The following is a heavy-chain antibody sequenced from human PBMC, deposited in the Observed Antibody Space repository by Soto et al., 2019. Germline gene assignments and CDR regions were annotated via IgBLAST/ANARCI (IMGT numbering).Heavy chain of an antibody. CDR2: ISWNRGRI. CDR3: AKARLWGGDGYNSYYYNAMDV. D-gene: IGHD3-16*01. V-gene: IGHV3-9*01. J-gene: IGHJ6*02. Sequence: EMQLVESGGGLVQPGRSLRLSCAASGFTFVDYAMYWVRQAPGKGLERVSGISWNRGRIGYAGSVKGRFPISTDNSKNSLYLQMNSLRPDDTALYYCAKARLWGGDGYNSYYYNAMDVWGQGTTVTVSS. CDR1: GFTFVDYA.